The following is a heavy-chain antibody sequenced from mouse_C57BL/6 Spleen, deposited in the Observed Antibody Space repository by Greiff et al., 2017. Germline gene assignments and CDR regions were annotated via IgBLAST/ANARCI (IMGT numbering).Heavy chain of an antibody. CDR2: ISSGGSYT. CDR3: ARRGDGNSYYFDY. V-gene: IGHV5-6*01. Sequence: EVQGVESGGDLVKPGGSLKLSCAASGFTFSSYGMSWVRQTPDKRLEWVATISSGGSYTYYPDSVKGRFTISRDNAKNTLYLQMSSLKSEYTAMYYCARRGDGNSYYFDYWGQGTTLTVSS. CDR1: GFTFSSYG. J-gene: IGHJ2*01. D-gene: IGHD2-1*01.